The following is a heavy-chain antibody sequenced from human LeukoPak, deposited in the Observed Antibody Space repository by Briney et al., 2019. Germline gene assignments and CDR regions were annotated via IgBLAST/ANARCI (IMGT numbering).Heavy chain of an antibody. J-gene: IGHJ4*02. CDR2: ISAYNGNT. D-gene: IGHD6-19*01. Sequence: ASVKVSCKASGYTFTSYGISWVRQAPGQGLEWMGWISAYNGNTNYAQKLQGRVTMTTDTSTSTAYMELRSLRSDDTAVYYCAREGLVGSGWEEGKYFDYWGQGTLVTVSS. V-gene: IGHV1-18*01. CDR3: AREGLVGSGWEEGKYFDY. CDR1: GYTFTSYG.